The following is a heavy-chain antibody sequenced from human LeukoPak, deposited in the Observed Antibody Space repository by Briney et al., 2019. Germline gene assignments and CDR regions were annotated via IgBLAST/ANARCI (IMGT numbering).Heavy chain of an antibody. V-gene: IGHV3-30*04. J-gene: IGHJ6*03. Sequence: GGSLRLSCAASGFTFSSYAMHWVRQAPGKGLEWVAVISYDGINKYYADSVKGRFTISRDNSKNTLYLQMNSLRAEDTAVYYCASAVTYYYGSGSYPNYYYYMDVWGKGTTVTVSS. CDR2: ISYDGINK. CDR3: ASAVTYYYGSGSYPNYYYYMDV. D-gene: IGHD3-10*01. CDR1: GFTFSSYA.